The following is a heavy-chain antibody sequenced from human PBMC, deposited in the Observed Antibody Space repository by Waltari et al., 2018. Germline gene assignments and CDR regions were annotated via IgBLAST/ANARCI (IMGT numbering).Heavy chain of an antibody. CDR3: AHRLVSQVRAINYFDY. D-gene: IGHD5-12*01. Sequence: QSTVKESGPTLVKPTQTLTLTCTFSGCSLSTSGVGVGWCRQPPGKALEWLALIYWNDDKRYSPSLKSRLTITKDTSTHQVVLTLTNMDPVDTATYYCAHRLVSQVRAINYFDYWGQGTLVTVSS. J-gene: IGHJ4*02. CDR1: GCSLSTSGVG. V-gene: IGHV2-5*01. CDR2: IYWNDDK.